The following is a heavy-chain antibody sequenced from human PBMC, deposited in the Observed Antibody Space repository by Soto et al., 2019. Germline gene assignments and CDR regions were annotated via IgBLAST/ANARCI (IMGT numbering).Heavy chain of an antibody. CDR3: AKGSRSNVAFDV. V-gene: IGHV3-30*18. CDR1: GFTFSNYG. D-gene: IGHD4-4*01. Sequence: QVQLVESGGGVVQPGRSQRLSCAASGFTFSNYGMHWVRQAPGKGLEWVAVISYDGSNKYYADSVKGRFTISRDNSKDTLYLQMNSLRTEDTAVYYCAKGSRSNVAFDVWGQGTMVTVSS. CDR2: ISYDGSNK. J-gene: IGHJ3*01.